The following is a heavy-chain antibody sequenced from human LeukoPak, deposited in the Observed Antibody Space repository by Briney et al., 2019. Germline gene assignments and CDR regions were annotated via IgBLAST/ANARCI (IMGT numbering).Heavy chain of an antibody. CDR3: ARRNYYDSSGSPPYYFDY. Sequence: SETLSLTCAVYGGSFSGYYWSWIRQPPGKGLEWIGEINHSGSTNYNPSLKSRVTISVDTSKNQFSLKLSSVTAADTAVYYCARRNYYDSSGSPPYYFDYWGQGTLVTVSS. CDR2: INHSGST. CDR1: GGSFSGYY. V-gene: IGHV4-34*01. D-gene: IGHD3-22*01. J-gene: IGHJ4*02.